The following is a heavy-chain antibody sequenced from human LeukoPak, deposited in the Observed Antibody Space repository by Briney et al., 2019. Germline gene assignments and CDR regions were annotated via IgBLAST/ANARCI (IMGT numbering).Heavy chain of an antibody. CDR3: AGSITTNFDY. Sequence: GGSLRLSCAASGFTFSTYSMNWVRQAPGKGLEWVSSISTSSTYIYYADSVKGRFTISRDNAKNSLYLQMNSLRAEDTAVYYCAGSITTNFDYWGQGTLVTVSS. CDR1: GFTFSTYS. CDR2: ISTSSTYI. J-gene: IGHJ4*02. D-gene: IGHD3-3*01. V-gene: IGHV3-21*04.